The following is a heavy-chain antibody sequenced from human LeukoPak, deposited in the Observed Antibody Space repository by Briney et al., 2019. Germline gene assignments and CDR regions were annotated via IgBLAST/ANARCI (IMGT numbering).Heavy chain of an antibody. V-gene: IGHV4-39*01. Sequence: PSETLSLTCTVSGGSISSSSYYWGWIRQPPGKGLEWIGSIYYSGSTYYNPSLKSRVTISVDTSKNQFSLKLSSVTAADTAVYYCARREFTMVRGVTWFDPWGQGTLVTVSS. CDR2: IYYSGST. D-gene: IGHD3-10*01. J-gene: IGHJ5*02. CDR3: ARREFTMVRGVTWFDP. CDR1: GGSISSSSYY.